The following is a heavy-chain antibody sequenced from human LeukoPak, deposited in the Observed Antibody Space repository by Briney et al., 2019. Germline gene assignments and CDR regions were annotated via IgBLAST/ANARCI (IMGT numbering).Heavy chain of an antibody. CDR3: ASLGKTGSYNAFDI. J-gene: IGHJ3*02. Sequence: SETLSLTCTVSGGSISSGSYYWSWIRQPAGKGLEWIGRIYTSGSTNYNPSLKSRVTISVDTSKNQFSLKLSSVTAADTAVYYCASLGKTGSYNAFDIWGQGTMVTVSS. CDR1: GGSISSGSYY. V-gene: IGHV4-61*02. CDR2: IYTSGST. D-gene: IGHD1-26*01.